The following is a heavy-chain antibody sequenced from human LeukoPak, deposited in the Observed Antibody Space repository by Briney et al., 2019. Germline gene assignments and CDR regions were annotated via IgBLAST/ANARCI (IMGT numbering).Heavy chain of an antibody. V-gene: IGHV3-49*04. D-gene: IGHD6-19*01. CDR2: IRSKAYGGTT. J-gene: IGHJ5*02. Sequence: PGGSLRLSCTASGFTFGDYAMSWVRQAPGKGLEWVGFIRSKAYGGTTEYAASVKGRFTISRDDSKSIAYLQMNSLKTEDTAVYYCTRCMGYSSYNWFDPWGQGTLVTVSS. CDR3: TRCMGYSSYNWFDP. CDR1: GFTFGDYA.